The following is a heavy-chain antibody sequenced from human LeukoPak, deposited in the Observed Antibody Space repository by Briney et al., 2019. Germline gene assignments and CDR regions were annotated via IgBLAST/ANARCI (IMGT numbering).Heavy chain of an antibody. D-gene: IGHD1-26*01. CDR2: IWYDGSNK. CDR3: ARDRSYWDYYYYGMDV. Sequence: GRSLRLSCAASGFTFSSYGMHWVRKAPGKGLEWVAVIWYDGSNKYYADSVKRRFTISRDNSKNTLYLQMNSLRAEDTAVYYCARDRSYWDYYYYGMDVWGQGTTVTVSS. V-gene: IGHV3-33*01. J-gene: IGHJ6*02. CDR1: GFTFSSYG.